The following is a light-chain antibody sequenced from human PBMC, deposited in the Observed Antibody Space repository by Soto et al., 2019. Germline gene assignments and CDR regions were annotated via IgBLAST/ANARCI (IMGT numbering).Light chain of an antibody. Sequence: QSVLTQPASVSGSPGQSITISCSGTSSDVGGYNYVSWYQQHPGKAPKLMIYEVSNRPSGVSNRFSGSKSGNTASLTISGLQAEDEADYYCSSYTTSSTLFXGGTKVTVL. CDR3: SSYTTSSTL. CDR1: SSDVGGYNY. V-gene: IGLV2-14*01. CDR2: EVS. J-gene: IGLJ2*01.